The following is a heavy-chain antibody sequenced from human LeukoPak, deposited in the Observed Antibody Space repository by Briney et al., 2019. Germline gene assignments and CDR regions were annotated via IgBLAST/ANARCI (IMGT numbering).Heavy chain of an antibody. CDR1: GYTFTGYY. CDR3: ARVKITMIVVVITEDYYYGMDV. V-gene: IGHV1-2*02. D-gene: IGHD3-22*01. CDR2: INPNSGGT. J-gene: IGHJ6*02. Sequence: ASVKVFCKASGYTFTGYYMHWVRQAPGQGLEWMGWINPNSGGTNYAQKFQGRVTMTRDTSISTAYMELSRLRSDDTAVYYCARVKITMIVVVITEDYYYGMDVWGQGTTVTVSS.